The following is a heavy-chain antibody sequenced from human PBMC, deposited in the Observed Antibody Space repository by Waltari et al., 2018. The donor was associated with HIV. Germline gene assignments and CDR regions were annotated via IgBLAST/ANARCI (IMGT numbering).Heavy chain of an antibody. J-gene: IGHJ2*01. V-gene: IGHV1-18*01. Sequence: QVHLVQSGAELKKTGASVPLSCQASGYTFSNFGINWVRQAPGQGLEWMGWFNSYNGDTKYAQKFQDRVTMTTDTSTSTAYMELRSLRSDDTAVYYCARFFPTATTTGWYLDLWGPGTLVTMSS. CDR1: GYTFSNFG. CDR2: FNSYNGDT. D-gene: IGHD4-17*01. CDR3: ARFFPTATTTGWYLDL.